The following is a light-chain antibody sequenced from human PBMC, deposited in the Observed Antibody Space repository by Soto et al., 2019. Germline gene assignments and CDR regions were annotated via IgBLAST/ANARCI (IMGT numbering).Light chain of an antibody. CDR1: QSVNSK. Sequence: EIVMTHSPATLSVSPGERATLSFRASQSVNSKLAWFQQKPGQAPSLLIYGVSTRATGVPVRFSGSGSGTEFTLTINSLQSEDFAVYYCQQYNNWPHTFGQGTKVDIK. CDR2: GVS. CDR3: QQYNNWPHT. V-gene: IGKV3-15*01. J-gene: IGKJ2*01.